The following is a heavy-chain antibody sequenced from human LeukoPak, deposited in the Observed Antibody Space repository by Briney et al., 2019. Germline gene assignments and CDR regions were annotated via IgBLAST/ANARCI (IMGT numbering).Heavy chain of an antibody. D-gene: IGHD4-11*01. J-gene: IGHJ3*02. Sequence: PGGSLRLSCAASGFTYSSYALHWVRQAPGKGLEWVGRIRSKANSYATAYAASVKGRFTISRDDSKNTAYLQMNSLKTEDTAVYYCTRADTVTDAFDIWGQGTMVTVSS. CDR3: TRADTVTDAFDI. CDR2: IRSKANSYAT. CDR1: GFTYSSYA. V-gene: IGHV3-73*01.